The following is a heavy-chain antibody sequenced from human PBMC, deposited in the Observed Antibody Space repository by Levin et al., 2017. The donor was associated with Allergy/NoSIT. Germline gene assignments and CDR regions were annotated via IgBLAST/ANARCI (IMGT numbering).Heavy chain of an antibody. V-gene: IGHV6-1*01. CDR2: TYYRSKWYN. CDR3: ARHHLTEYSSDTGGHGIYGMDG. CDR1: GDSVSSNSAA. D-gene: IGHD6-6*01. J-gene: IGHJ6*02. Sequence: SQTLSLTCAISGDSVSSNSAAWNWIRQSPSRGLEWLGRTYYRSKWYNDYAVSVKSRITVNPDTSKNQFSLQLNSVTPEDTAVYYCARHHLTEYSSDTGGHGIYGMDGWGQGTTVTVSS.